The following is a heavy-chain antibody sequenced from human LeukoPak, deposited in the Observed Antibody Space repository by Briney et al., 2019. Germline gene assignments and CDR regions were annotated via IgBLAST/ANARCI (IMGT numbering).Heavy chain of an antibody. CDR2: IGTRGDT. D-gene: IGHD6-13*01. V-gene: IGHV3-13*01. CDR1: GFTFSNYD. Sequence: GGSLRLSCAASGFTFSNYDMHWVRQPTGKGLEWVSSIGTRGDTYYPDSVKGRFTISRDNARNSLYLQMNSLRADDTAVYFCARDGAAAGTPLDYWGQGTLVTVSS. CDR3: ARDGAAAGTPLDY. J-gene: IGHJ4*02.